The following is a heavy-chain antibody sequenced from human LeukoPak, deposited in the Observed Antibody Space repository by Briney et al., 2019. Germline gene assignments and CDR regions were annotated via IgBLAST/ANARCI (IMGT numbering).Heavy chain of an antibody. CDR3: ARDRSSTSPDV. Sequence: GGSLRLSCAASGFTFSSYSMSWVRQAAGKGLEWLSFISTSSTTIQYADSVRGRFTISRDNAKNSLYLQMNSLRAEDTAVYYCARDRSSTSPDVWGKETTVTVST. CDR1: GFTFSSYS. J-gene: IGHJ6*04. D-gene: IGHD2-2*01. V-gene: IGHV3-48*01. CDR2: ISTSSTTI.